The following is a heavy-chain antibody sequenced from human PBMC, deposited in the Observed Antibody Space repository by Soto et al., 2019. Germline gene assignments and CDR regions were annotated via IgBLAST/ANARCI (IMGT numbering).Heavy chain of an antibody. V-gene: IGHV3-21*01. D-gene: IGHD2-15*01. CDR2: ISSSSSYI. CDR1: GFTFSSYS. Sequence: GGSLRLSCAASGFTFSSYSTNWVRQAPGKGLEWVSSISSSSSYIYYADSVKGRFTISRDNAKNSLYLQMNSLRAEDTAVYYCARDGDCSGGSCAFYYYYGMDVWGQGTTVTVSS. CDR3: ARDGDCSGGSCAFYYYYGMDV. J-gene: IGHJ6*02.